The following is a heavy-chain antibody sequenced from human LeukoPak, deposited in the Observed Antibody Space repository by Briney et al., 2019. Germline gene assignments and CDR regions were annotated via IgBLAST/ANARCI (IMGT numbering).Heavy chain of an antibody. CDR1: GFTFSTYG. J-gene: IGHJ6*03. CDR3: AKRGSGWYEDYYYYMDV. D-gene: IGHD6-19*01. V-gene: IGHV3-23*01. CDR2: IGGSGGGT. Sequence: GGTLRLSCAASGFTFSTYGMSWVRQAPGKGLEWVSAIGGSGGGTYYVDSVRGRFTISRDNSKNTLYLQMNSLRAEDTAVYYCAKRGSGWYEDYYYYMDVWGKGTTVTISS.